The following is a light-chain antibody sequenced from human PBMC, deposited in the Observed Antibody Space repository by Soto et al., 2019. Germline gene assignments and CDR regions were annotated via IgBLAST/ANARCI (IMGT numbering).Light chain of an antibody. J-gene: IGLJ1*01. Sequence: QSALTQPRSVSGSPGQSVTISCTGTSSDVGGYNYVSWYQQHPGKAPKLMIYDVSKRPSGVPDRFSGSKSGNTASLTIPGLXAEDEADYYCCSYAGSYTFYVFGTGTKVTVL. V-gene: IGLV2-11*01. CDR1: SSDVGGYNY. CDR2: DVS. CDR3: CSYAGSYTFYV.